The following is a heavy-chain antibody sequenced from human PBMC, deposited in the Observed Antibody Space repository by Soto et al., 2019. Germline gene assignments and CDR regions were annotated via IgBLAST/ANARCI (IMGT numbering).Heavy chain of an antibody. V-gene: IGHV5-51*01. CDR2: IYPDDSDT. J-gene: IGHJ4*02. Sequence: PGESLKISCQASGYSFSNFWIAWVRQMPGEGLEWLGIIYPDDSDTRCSPSFLGQVTISADKSIKTTYLQWSSLKASDTAIYFCASSVLVTSTMNYFDLWGQGTLVTVSS. D-gene: IGHD2-8*02. CDR3: ASSVLVTSTMNYFDL. CDR1: GYSFSNFW.